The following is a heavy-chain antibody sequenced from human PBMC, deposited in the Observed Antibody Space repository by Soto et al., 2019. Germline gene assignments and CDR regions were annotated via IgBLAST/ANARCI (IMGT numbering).Heavy chain of an antibody. CDR3: ARATMLYGAKH. Sequence: EVQLVESGGGLVQPGGSLRLSCAASGFTFSSYSMNWVRQAPGKGLEWVSDISSSSSTIYYADSVKGRFTISRYNAKNSLYLQMKSMRAEDTAVYDCARATMLYGAKHWGPGTLVTVAS. CDR1: GFTFSSYS. J-gene: IGHJ4*02. D-gene: IGHD4-17*01. CDR2: ISSSSSTI. V-gene: IGHV3-48*01.